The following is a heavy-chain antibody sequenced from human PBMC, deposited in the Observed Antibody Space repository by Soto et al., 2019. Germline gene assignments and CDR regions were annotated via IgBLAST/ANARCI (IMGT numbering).Heavy chain of an antibody. CDR2: MNPNSGNT. D-gene: IGHD2-2*01. Sequence: GASVKVSCKASGYTFTSYEINWVRQATGQGLEWMGWMNPNSGNTGYAQKFQGRVTMTRNTSISTAYMELSSLRSEDTAVYYCARERCSSTSCLYYFDYWGQGTLVTVSS. CDR1: GYTFTSYE. J-gene: IGHJ4*02. V-gene: IGHV1-8*01. CDR3: ARERCSSTSCLYYFDY.